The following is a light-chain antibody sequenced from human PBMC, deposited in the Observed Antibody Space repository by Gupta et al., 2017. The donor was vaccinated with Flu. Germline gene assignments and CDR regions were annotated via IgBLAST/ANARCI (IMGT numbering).Light chain of an antibody. J-gene: IGLJ3*02. CDR2: EVT. CDR1: SSDVGGYNY. CDR3: DSDTTTSTVV. Sequence: QSALTQPASVSGSPGQSITISCTGTSSDVGGYNYVSWYQQHPGKAPELMMYEVTDRPSGVSNRFSGSKSGNTASLTISGPQAEDEADYFCDSDTTTSTVVFGGGTKLTVL. V-gene: IGLV2-14*01.